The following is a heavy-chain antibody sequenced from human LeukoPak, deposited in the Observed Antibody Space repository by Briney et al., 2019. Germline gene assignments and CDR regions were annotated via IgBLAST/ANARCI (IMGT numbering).Heavy chain of an antibody. J-gene: IGHJ4*02. Sequence: GSSVKVSCKASGGTFSSYAISWVRQAPGQGLEWMGRIIPILGIANYAQKFQGRVTITADKSTSTAYVELSSLRSEDTAVYYCGGSGSLDGGYWGQGTLVTVSS. V-gene: IGHV1-69*04. D-gene: IGHD1-1*01. CDR1: GGTFSSYA. CDR3: GGSGSLDGGY. CDR2: IIPILGIA.